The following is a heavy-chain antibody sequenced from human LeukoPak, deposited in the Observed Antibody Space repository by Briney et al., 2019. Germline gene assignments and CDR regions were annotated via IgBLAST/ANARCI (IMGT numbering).Heavy chain of an antibody. CDR3: ARNVGPGTMYDYYYMDV. Sequence: ASVKVSCMASGYSFTGYYMHWVRQAPGQGLGWMGWTNPNSGGTNYAQKFQGRVTMPRDKSISTAYMELSKLRSDDTAVYYCARNVGPGTMYDYYYMDVWGKGTTVTVSS. D-gene: IGHD1-1*01. CDR2: TNPNSGGT. V-gene: IGHV1-2*02. CDR1: GYSFTGYY. J-gene: IGHJ6*03.